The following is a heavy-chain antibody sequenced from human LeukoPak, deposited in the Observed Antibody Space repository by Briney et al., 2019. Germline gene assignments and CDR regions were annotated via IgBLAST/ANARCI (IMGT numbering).Heavy chain of an antibody. J-gene: IGHJ3*02. CDR2: INSDGSGT. V-gene: IGHV3-74*01. CDR1: GFTFSIYW. CDR3: ARTASMSYVADAFDI. D-gene: IGHD1-26*01. Sequence: PGGSLRLSCAASGFTFSIYWMLWVRHAPGKGLVWVSRINSDGSGTTYADSVKGRFTISRDNVKNTLYLQMNSLRAEDTAVYYCARTASMSYVADAFDIWGQGTMVTVSS.